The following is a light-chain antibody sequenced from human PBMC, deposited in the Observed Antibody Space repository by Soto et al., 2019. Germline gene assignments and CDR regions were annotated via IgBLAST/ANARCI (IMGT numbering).Light chain of an antibody. V-gene: IGKV1-13*02. Sequence: AIQLTQSPSSLSASLGDRVTVTCRASQGISSALAWYQQKPGKVPKLLIYDASSLESGVPSRFSGSGSGTDFTLTISSLQPVDFASYYCQHFNSFSFTFGPGTKVDIK. J-gene: IGKJ3*01. CDR1: QGISSA. CDR3: QHFNSFSFT. CDR2: DAS.